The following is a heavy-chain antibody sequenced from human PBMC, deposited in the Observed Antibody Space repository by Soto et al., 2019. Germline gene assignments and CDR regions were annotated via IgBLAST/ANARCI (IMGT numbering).Heavy chain of an antibody. J-gene: IGHJ6*02. V-gene: IGHV5-51*01. CDR1: GYSFTSYW. Sequence: GESLKISCKGSGYSFTSYWIGWVRQMPGKGLEWMGIIYPGDSDTRYSPSFQGQVTISADKSISTAYLQWSSLKASDTAMYYCARRGATRLYYYGMDVWGQGTTVTVSS. CDR2: IYPGDSDT. CDR3: ARRGATRLYYYGMDV. D-gene: IGHD1-26*01.